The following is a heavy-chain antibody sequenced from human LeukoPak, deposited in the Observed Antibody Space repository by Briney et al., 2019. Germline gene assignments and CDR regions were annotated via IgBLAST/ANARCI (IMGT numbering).Heavy chain of an antibody. V-gene: IGHV3-7*01. J-gene: IGHJ4*02. CDR3: ARAPGAYYYDSSGYYYVAYYFDY. D-gene: IGHD3-22*01. CDR2: IKQAGSEK. CDR1: GFTFSSYW. Sequence: GGSLILSCAASGFTFSSYWMSWVRQDTGKGLEWLANIKQAGSEKYYVDSVKGRFTISRDNAKNSLYLQMNSLRAEDTAVYYCARAPGAYYYDSSGYYYVAYYFDYWGQGTLVTVSS.